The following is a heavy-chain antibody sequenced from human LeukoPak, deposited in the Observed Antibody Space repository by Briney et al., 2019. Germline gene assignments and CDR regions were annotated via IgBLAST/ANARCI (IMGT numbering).Heavy chain of an antibody. CDR2: IHYDGSNK. J-gene: IGHJ4*01. CDR3: ASPPHYYDSGGYQTDY. D-gene: IGHD3-22*01. V-gene: IGHV3-30*04. Sequence: PGGSLRLSCAASGFTFSSYAMYWVRQAPGKGLEWVAFIHYDGSNKYYADSVKGRFTISRDNSKNTLYLQMNTLRAEDTAVYYCASPPHYYDSGGYQTDYWGQGTLVTVSS. CDR1: GFTFSSYA.